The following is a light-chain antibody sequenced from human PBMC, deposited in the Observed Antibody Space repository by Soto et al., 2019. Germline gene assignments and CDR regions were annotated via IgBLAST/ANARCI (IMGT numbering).Light chain of an antibody. J-gene: IGKJ4*01. Sequence: DIQMTQSPSSVSASVGDRVTITCRASQGISSWLAWYQQKPEKAPKLVINDASSVQSGVPSRFSCIGSGTDVTLTFRSLQPEDFATYYCQQANSFPLTFGGGTKLEI. CDR3: QQANSFPLT. CDR2: DAS. V-gene: IGKV1-12*01. CDR1: QGISSW.